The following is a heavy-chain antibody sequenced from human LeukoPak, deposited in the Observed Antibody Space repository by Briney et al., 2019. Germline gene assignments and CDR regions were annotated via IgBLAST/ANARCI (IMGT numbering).Heavy chain of an antibody. J-gene: IGHJ4*02. CDR3: ARLGLLDY. Sequence: GGSLRLSCAASGFTFSSYAMHWVRQAPGKGLEWVAVISYDGSNKYYADSVKGRFTISRDNSKNTLYLQMNSLRAEDTAVYYCARLGLLDYWGQGTLVTVSS. D-gene: IGHD2-21*01. V-gene: IGHV3-30-3*01. CDR1: GFTFSSYA. CDR2: ISYDGSNK.